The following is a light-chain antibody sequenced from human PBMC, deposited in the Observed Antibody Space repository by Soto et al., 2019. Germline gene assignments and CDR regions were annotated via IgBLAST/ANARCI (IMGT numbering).Light chain of an antibody. CDR2: GAS. CDR1: QSVRNN. CDR3: QQYNNWPLT. V-gene: IGKV3-15*01. J-gene: IGKJ4*01. Sequence: EIVMTQSPATLSMSPGERATVPCRASQSVRNNLAWYQRKPGQAPRLLIYGASTRATGIPARFSGSGYGTEFTLTIGSLQSEDFAVYYCQQYNNWPLTFGGGTKVEIK.